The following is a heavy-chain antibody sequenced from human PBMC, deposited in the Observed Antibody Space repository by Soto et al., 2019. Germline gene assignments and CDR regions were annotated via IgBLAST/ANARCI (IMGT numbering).Heavy chain of an antibody. Sequence: EVQVLESGGDLAQPGGSLRLSCEASGFSLSNYAMTWVRQAPGKGLEYVSGISNRDGRTFYADSVKGRFTISRDNSKNTLYLQMNSLRVEDTAIYFCAKEGQSGHFQPDYWGQGTLVTVSS. CDR3: AKEGQSGHFQPDY. V-gene: IGHV3-23*01. J-gene: IGHJ4*02. D-gene: IGHD3-3*01. CDR1: GFSLSNYA. CDR2: ISNRDGRT.